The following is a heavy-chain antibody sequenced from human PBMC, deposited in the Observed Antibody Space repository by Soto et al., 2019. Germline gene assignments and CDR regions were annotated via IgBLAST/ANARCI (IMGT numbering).Heavy chain of an antibody. V-gene: IGHV4-39*01. CDR3: ASVIVLTGYPYYFDF. J-gene: IGHJ4*02. CDR1: GCSISSSNYY. CDR2: IYYSGST. Sequence: SETLSLTCAVFGCSISSSNYYWGWIRQPPGKGLEWIGSIYYSGSTYNNPSLKSRVTISLDTSKNQFSLKLDSVTAADTAVYYCASVIVLTGYPYYFDFWGQGALVTVSS. D-gene: IGHD3-9*01.